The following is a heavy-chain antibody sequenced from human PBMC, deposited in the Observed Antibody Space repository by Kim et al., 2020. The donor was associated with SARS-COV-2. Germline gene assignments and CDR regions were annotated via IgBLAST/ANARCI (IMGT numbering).Heavy chain of an antibody. CDR3: AKDMAGPNYYYYYMDV. Sequence: GKGRFTISRDNSKNSLYLQMNSLRTEDTALYYCAKDMAGPNYYYYYMDVWGKGTTVTVSS. V-gene: IGHV3-43*01. J-gene: IGHJ6*03.